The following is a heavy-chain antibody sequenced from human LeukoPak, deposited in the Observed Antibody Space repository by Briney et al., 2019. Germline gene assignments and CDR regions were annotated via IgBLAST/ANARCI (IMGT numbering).Heavy chain of an antibody. D-gene: IGHD6-13*01. CDR1: GFTLSSYS. V-gene: IGHV3-21*01. J-gene: IGHJ4*02. Sequence: LGGSLRLPCAASGFTLSSYSMNWVRQAPGKELEWVSSISSSSSYIYYADSVKGRFTISRDNAKNSLYLQMNSLRAEDTAVYYCARTPRAAAVPYYFDYWGQGTLVTVSS. CDR3: ARTPRAAAVPYYFDY. CDR2: ISSSSSYI.